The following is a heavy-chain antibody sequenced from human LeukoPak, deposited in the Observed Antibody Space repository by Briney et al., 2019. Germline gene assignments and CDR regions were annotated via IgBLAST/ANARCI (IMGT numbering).Heavy chain of an antibody. CDR3: AKRGVVIRVILVGFHKEAYYFDS. V-gene: IGHV3-23*01. CDR1: GITLSNYG. D-gene: IGHD3-22*01. Sequence: GGSLRLSCAVSGITLSNYGMSWVRQAPGKGLEWVAGIGASGGGTNYADSVKGRFTISRDNPKNTPYLQMNSLRAEDTAVYFCAKRGVVIRVILVGFHKEAYYFDSWGQGALVTVSS. J-gene: IGHJ4*02. CDR2: IGASGGGT.